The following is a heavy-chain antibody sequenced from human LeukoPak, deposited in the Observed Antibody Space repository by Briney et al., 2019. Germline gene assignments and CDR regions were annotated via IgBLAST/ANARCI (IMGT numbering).Heavy chain of an antibody. V-gene: IGHV3-30*18. CDR1: GLSVSANY. J-gene: IGHJ4*02. Sequence: GGSLRLSCAASGLSVSANYMSWVRQAPGKGLEWVAVISYDGSNKYYADSVKGRFTISRDNSKNTLYLQMNSLRAEDTAVYYCAKDTGYCSGGSCYWLDYWGQGTLVTVSS. D-gene: IGHD2-15*01. CDR2: ISYDGSNK. CDR3: AKDTGYCSGGSCYWLDY.